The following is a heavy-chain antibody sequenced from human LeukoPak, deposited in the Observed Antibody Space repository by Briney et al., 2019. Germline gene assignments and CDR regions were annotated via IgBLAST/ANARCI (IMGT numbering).Heavy chain of an antibody. CDR3: ARFAAGGSYYYYMDV. V-gene: IGHV3-9*01. J-gene: IGHJ6*03. D-gene: IGHD3-10*01. Sequence: PGGSLRLSCAASGFTFDDYSMHWVRQAPGKGLEWVSGITWNSEIIQYADSVRGRFTISRDNAKNSLYLQMNSLRADDTAVYYCARFAAGGSYYYYMDVWGKGTTVTVSS. CDR2: ITWNSEII. CDR1: GFTFDDYS.